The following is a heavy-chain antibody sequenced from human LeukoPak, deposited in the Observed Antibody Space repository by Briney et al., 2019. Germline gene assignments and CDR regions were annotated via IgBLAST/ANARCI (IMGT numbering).Heavy chain of an antibody. CDR3: AKDYYYGSGSSYPEFDY. CDR1: GFTFSSYN. CDR2: ISGGGGTT. Sequence: GGSLRLSCAASGFTFSSYNMNWVRQAPGKGLEWVAVISGGGGTTNYADSVKGRFTISRDNSKNTLYLQMNSLRAEDTAVYYCAKDYYYGSGSSYPEFDYWGQGTLVTVSS. D-gene: IGHD3-10*01. J-gene: IGHJ4*02. V-gene: IGHV3-23*01.